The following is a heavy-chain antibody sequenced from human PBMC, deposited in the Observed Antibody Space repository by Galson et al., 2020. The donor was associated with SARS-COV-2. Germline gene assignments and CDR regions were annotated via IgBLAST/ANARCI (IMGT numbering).Heavy chain of an antibody. J-gene: IGHJ4*02. CDR3: AAGPVAGTGE. CDR1: GGPISGISNH. V-gene: IGHV4-61*02. D-gene: IGHD6-19*01. Sequence: SETLSLTCAVSGGPISGISNHWSWIRQPAGKGLEWIGRIHSSGSTNYNPSLKSRVAISVDTSKNQFSLKLTSVTAADTAVFYCAAGPVAGTGEWGQGTLVTVSS. CDR2: IHSSGST.